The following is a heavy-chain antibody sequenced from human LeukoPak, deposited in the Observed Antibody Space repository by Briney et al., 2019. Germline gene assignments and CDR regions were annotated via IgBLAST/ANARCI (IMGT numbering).Heavy chain of an antibody. D-gene: IGHD1-26*01. V-gene: IGHV4-34*01. CDR1: GGSFSGYY. CDR3: ASGSYYGGDY. CDR2: INHSGST. Sequence: SETLSLTCAVYGGSFSGYYWSWIRQPPGKGLEWIGEINHSGSTNYNPSLKSRVTISVDTSKNQFSLKLSSVTAADTAVYYCASGSYYGGDYWGQGTLVTVSS. J-gene: IGHJ4*02.